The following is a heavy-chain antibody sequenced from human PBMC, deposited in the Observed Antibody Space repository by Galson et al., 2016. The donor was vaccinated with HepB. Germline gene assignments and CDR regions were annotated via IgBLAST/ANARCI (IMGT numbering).Heavy chain of an antibody. V-gene: IGHV1-18*04. CDR3: AKSPSMGHYFYFGMDV. D-gene: IGHD2/OR15-2a*01. Sequence: SVKVSCKASGYNFSNYGISWVRQAPGQGLEFLGWISAYTANTIYAQKFQARVTVTKVTATSTAYFVLRSLRSDDTAIYYCAKSPSMGHYFYFGMDVWGPGTAVTVSS. CDR2: ISAYTANT. J-gene: IGHJ6*02. CDR1: GYNFSNYG.